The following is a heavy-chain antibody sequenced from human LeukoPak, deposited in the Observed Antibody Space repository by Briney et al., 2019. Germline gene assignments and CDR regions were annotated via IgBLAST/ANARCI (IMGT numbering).Heavy chain of an antibody. CDR2: INPNSGGT. D-gene: IGHD6-13*01. CDR3: AREEIAAAVNFDY. Sequence: ASVKVSCKASGYTFTAYYIHWVRQAPGQGLEWMGWINPNSGGTKYAEKLQGRVTMTRDTSISTAYMELSRLRSDDTAVYYCAREEIAAAVNFDYWGQGTLVTVSS. CDR1: GYTFTAYY. V-gene: IGHV1-2*02. J-gene: IGHJ4*02.